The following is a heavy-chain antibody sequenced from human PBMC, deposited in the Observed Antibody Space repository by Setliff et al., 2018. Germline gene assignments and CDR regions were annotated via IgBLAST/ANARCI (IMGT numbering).Heavy chain of an antibody. D-gene: IGHD2-21*02. CDR1: GGSLSDYY. Sequence: PSETLSLTCGGYGGSLSDYYWSWIRQPPGKGLEWIGEINQSGSTTYNPSLKGRVTISMDTSKNQFSLKLSSVTAADTAVYYCARVYGGYFQWGHGTLVTVSS. V-gene: IGHV4-34*01. CDR2: INQSGST. CDR3: ARVYGGYFQ. J-gene: IGHJ1*01.